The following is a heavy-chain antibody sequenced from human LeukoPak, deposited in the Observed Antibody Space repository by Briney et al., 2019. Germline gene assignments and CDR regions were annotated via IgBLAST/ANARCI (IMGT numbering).Heavy chain of an antibody. CDR1: GFTFSSYG. D-gene: IGHD6-6*01. V-gene: IGHV3-30*03. CDR2: ISYDGSNK. Sequence: GGSLRLSCAASGFTFSSYGMHWVRQAPGKGLEWVAVISYDGSNKYYADSVKGRFTISRDNSKNTLYLQMNSLRAEDTALYYCARDGPAKYSSSPDAFDIWGQGTMVTVSS. CDR3: ARDGPAKYSSSPDAFDI. J-gene: IGHJ3*02.